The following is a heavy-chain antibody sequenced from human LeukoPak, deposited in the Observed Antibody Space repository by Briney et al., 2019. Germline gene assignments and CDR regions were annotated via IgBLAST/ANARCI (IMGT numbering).Heavy chain of an antibody. J-gene: IGHJ6*02. CDR1: GGTFSSYA. CDR2: IIPIFGTA. D-gene: IGHD2-8*01. V-gene: IGHV1-69*13. Sequence: SVKVSCKASGGTFSSYAISWVRQAPGQGLEWMGGIIPIFGTANYAQKFQGRVTTTADESTSTAYMELSSLRSEDTAVYCCARVMVYAISPYRYYYYGMDVWGQGTTVTVSS. CDR3: ARVMVYAISPYRYYYYGMDV.